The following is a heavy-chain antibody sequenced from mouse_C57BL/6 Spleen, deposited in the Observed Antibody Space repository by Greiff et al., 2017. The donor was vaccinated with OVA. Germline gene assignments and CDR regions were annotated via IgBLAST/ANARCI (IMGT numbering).Heavy chain of an antibody. J-gene: IGHJ2*01. CDR3: ARAGYYSYYFDY. V-gene: IGHV1-59*01. D-gene: IGHD2-3*01. Sequence: QVQLKQPGAELVRPGTSVKLSCKASGYTFTSYWMHWVKQRPGQGLEWIGVIDPSDSYTNYNQKFKGKATLTVDTSSSTAYMQLSSLTSEDSAVYYCARAGYYSYYFDYWGQGTTLTVSS. CDR1: GYTFTSYW. CDR2: IDPSDSYT.